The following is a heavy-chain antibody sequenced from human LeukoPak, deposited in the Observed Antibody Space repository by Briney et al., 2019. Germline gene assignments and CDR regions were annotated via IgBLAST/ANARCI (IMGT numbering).Heavy chain of an antibody. D-gene: IGHD6-19*01. V-gene: IGHV3-11*01. J-gene: IGHJ4*02. CDR1: GFTFSDYY. CDR2: ISSSGSTI. CDR3: AKAAVAGAIFDY. Sequence: GGSLRLSCAASGFTFSDYYMSWIRQAPGKGLGWVSYISSSGSTIYYADSVKGRFTISRDNAKNSLYLQMNSLRAEDTAVYYCAKAAVAGAIFDYWGQGTLVTVSS.